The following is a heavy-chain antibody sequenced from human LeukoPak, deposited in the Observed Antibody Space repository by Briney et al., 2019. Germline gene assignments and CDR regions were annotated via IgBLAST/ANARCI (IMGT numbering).Heavy chain of an antibody. CDR2: IIPILGIA. Sequence: SVKVSCKAPGGTFTSYAISWVRHAPGQGLEWMGRIIPILGIANYAQKFQGRVTITADKSTSTAYMELSSLRSEDTAVYYCARGDYGDYYYYGMDVWGQGTTVTVSS. CDR3: ARGDYGDYYYYGMDV. D-gene: IGHD4-17*01. CDR1: GGTFTSYA. V-gene: IGHV1-69*04. J-gene: IGHJ6*02.